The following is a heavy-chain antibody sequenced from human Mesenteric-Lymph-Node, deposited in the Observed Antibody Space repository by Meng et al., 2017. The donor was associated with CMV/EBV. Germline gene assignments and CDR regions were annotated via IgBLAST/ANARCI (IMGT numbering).Heavy chain of an antibody. Sequence: SETLSLTCTVSGGSISSISYYWGWLRQPPGNGLEWIGSVYYSGSTYYNPSLKSRVTISVDTSKNQFSLKLRSVTAADTAVYYCAREVGRCGGDCYNDYWGQGTLVTVSS. CDR1: GGSISSISYY. CDR2: VYYSGST. V-gene: IGHV4-39*07. J-gene: IGHJ4*02. CDR3: AREVGRCGGDCYNDY. D-gene: IGHD2-21*01.